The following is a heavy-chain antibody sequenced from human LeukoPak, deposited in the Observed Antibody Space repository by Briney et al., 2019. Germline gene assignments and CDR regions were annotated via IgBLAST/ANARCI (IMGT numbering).Heavy chain of an antibody. CDR1: GFTFSSYS. D-gene: IGHD6-25*01. CDR2: ISSSSSYI. CDR3: ARDGLAAATLHWCFDV. Sequence: GGSLRLSCAASGFTFSSYSMNWVRQAPGKGLEWVSSISSSSSYIYYADSVKGRFTISRDNARNSLYLQMNSLRAEDTAVYYCARDGLAAATLHWCFDVWGRGTLVTVSS. V-gene: IGHV3-21*01. J-gene: IGHJ2*01.